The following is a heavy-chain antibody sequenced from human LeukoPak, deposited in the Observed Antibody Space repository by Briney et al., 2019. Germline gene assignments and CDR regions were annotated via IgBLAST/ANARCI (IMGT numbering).Heavy chain of an antibody. V-gene: IGHV4-4*07. CDR1: GGSISSYY. CDR3: ARAGGYSSSTSCPQGWFDP. J-gene: IGHJ5*02. D-gene: IGHD2-2*01. Sequence: SETLSLTCTVSGGSISSYYWSWIRQPAGKGLEWIGRIYTSGSTNYNPSLKSRVTMSVDTSKNQFSLKLSSVTAADTAVYYCARAGGYSSSTSCPQGWFDPWGQGTLVTVSS. CDR2: IYTSGST.